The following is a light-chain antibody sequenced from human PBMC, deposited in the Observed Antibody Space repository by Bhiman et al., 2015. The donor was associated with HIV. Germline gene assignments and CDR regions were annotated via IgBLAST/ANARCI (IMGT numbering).Light chain of an antibody. CDR3: SSLTSSLTYV. J-gene: IGLJ1*01. Sequence: QSVLTQPPSVSGAPGQRVTISCTGRRSNIGAGYDVHWYQQLPGTAPKLLIYGKTNRPSGVPDRFSGSKSGTSASLAITGLQAEDEADYYCSSLTSSLTYVFGTGTNVTVL. CDR2: GKT. CDR1: RSNIGAGYD. V-gene: IGLV1-40*01.